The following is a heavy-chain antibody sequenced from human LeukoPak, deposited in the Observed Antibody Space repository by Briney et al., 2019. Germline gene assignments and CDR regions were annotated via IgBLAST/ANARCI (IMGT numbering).Heavy chain of an antibody. V-gene: IGHV1-2*02. D-gene: IGHD2-2*01. CDR3: ARVHCSSTSCYAGVFLY. Sequence: ASVKVSCKASGYTFTGYYMHWVRQAPGQGLEWMGLINPNSGGTNYAQKFQGRVTMTRDTSISTAYMELSRLRSDDTAVYYCARVHCSSTSCYAGVFLYWGQGTLVTVSS. J-gene: IGHJ4*02. CDR1: GYTFTGYY. CDR2: INPNSGGT.